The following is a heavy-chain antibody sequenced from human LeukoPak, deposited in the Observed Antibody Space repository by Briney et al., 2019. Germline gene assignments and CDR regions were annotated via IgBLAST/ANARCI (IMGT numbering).Heavy chain of an antibody. Sequence: SETLSLTCTVSGGSISSYYWSWIRQPAGKGLEWIGRIYTSGSTNYNPSLKSRVTMSVHTSKNQFSLKLSSVTAADTAVYYCARGISPRCSSTSCTFDYWGQGTLVTVSS. V-gene: IGHV4-4*07. CDR1: GGSISSYY. D-gene: IGHD2-2*01. CDR2: IYTSGST. J-gene: IGHJ4*02. CDR3: ARGISPRCSSTSCTFDY.